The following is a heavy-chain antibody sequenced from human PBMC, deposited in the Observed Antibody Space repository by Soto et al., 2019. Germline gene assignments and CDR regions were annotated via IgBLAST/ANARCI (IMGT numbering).Heavy chain of an antibody. V-gene: IGHV1-2*04. CDR1: GYTFTGYY. CDR2: INPNSGGT. J-gene: IGHJ4*02. Sequence: ASVKVSCKASGYTFTGYYMHWVRQAPGQGLEWMGWINPNSGGTNYAQKFQGWVTMTRDTSISTAYMELSRLRPDDTAVYYCARGEGGPRWGSIDYWGQGTLVTVSS. CDR3: ARGEGGPRWGSIDY. D-gene: IGHD2-21*01.